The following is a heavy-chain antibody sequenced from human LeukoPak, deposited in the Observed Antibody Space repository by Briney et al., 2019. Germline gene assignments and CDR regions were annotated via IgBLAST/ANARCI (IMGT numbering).Heavy chain of an antibody. CDR3: ARGGYGSGSYLDY. D-gene: IGHD3-10*01. CDR1: GFTFSSYA. V-gene: IGHV3-30-3*01. J-gene: IGHJ4*02. Sequence: GRSLRLYCAASGFTFSSYAMHWVRQAPGKGLEWVAVISYDGSNKYYADSVKGRFTISRDNSKNTLYLQMNSLRAEDTAVYYCARGGYGSGSYLDYWGQGTLVTVSS. CDR2: ISYDGSNK.